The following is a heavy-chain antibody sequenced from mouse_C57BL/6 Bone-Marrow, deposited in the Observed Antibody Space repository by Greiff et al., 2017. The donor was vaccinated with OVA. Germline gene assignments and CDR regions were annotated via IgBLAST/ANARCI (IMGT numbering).Heavy chain of an antibody. CDR1: GYTLTSYG. V-gene: IGHV1-81*01. J-gene: IGHJ1*03. D-gene: IGHD4-1*01. CDR3: ALTQYFDV. CDR2: IYPTSGNT. Sequence: VMLVESGAELARPGASVKLSCKASGYTLTSYGISWVKQRTGQGLEWIGEIYPTSGNTYYNEKFKGKATLTADKSSSTAYMELRSLTSEDSAVYFCALTQYFDVWGTGTTVTVSS.